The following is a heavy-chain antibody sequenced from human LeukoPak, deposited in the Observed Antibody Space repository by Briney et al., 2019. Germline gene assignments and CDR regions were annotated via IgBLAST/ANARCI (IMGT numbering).Heavy chain of an antibody. Sequence: GGSLRLSCAASGFTFTTYDMHWVRQAPGKGLEWVSFIRYDGSNKYYVDSVKGRFTISRDNSKNTVFLQMNSLRAEDTAVYYCAKPSGSGFDYWGQGTLVTVSS. V-gene: IGHV3-30*02. CDR1: GFTFTTYD. CDR2: IRYDGSNK. D-gene: IGHD1-26*01. J-gene: IGHJ4*02. CDR3: AKPSGSGFDY.